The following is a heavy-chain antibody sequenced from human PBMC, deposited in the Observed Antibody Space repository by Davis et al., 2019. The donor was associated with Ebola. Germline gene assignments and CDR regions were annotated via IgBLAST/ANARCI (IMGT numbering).Heavy chain of an antibody. CDR3: ARDQNDYYYYMDV. CDR1: GGSVSSGSYY. CDR2: IYYSGST. J-gene: IGHJ6*03. Sequence: PSETLSLTCTVSGGSVSSGSYYWSWIRQPPGKGLEWIGYIYYSGSTYYNPSLKSRVTISVDTSKNQFSLKLSSVTAADTAVYYCARDQNDYYYYMDVWGQGTTVTVSS. V-gene: IGHV4-61*01. D-gene: IGHD2/OR15-2a*01.